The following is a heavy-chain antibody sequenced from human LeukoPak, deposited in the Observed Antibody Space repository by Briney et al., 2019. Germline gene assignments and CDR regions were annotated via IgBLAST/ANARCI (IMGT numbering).Heavy chain of an antibody. Sequence: GESLKISCKGSGYSFTNYWIGWVRQMPGKGLEWMGIIYPGDSDTRYSPSFQGQVTISVDKSINTAYLQWGGLKASDTAMYYCATGRYCDGGICYWSPDFWGQGTLVTVSS. D-gene: IGHD2-15*01. V-gene: IGHV5-51*01. CDR1: GYSFTNYW. CDR3: ATGRYCDGGICYWSPDF. CDR2: IYPGDSDT. J-gene: IGHJ4*02.